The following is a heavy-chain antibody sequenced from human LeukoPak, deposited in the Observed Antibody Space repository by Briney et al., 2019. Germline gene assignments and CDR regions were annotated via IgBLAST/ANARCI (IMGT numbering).Heavy chain of an antibody. J-gene: IGHJ4*02. CDR1: GGSISSYY. D-gene: IGHD3-16*01. V-gene: IGHV4-59*01. CDR3: ARVGPYTAFDY. Sequence: SETLSLTCTVSGGSISSYYWSWIRQPPGKGLEWIGYIYYSGSTNYNPSPKSRVTISVDTSKNQFSLKLSSVTAADTAVYYCARVGPYTAFDYWGQGTLVTVSS. CDR2: IYYSGST.